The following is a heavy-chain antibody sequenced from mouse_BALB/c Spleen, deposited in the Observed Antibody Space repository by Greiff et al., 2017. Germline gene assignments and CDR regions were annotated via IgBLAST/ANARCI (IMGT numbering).Heavy chain of an antibody. D-gene: IGHD2-4*01. V-gene: IGHV5-12-1*01. Sequence: VKLVESGGGLVKPGGSLKLSCAASGFAFSSYDMSWVRQTPEKRLEWVAYISSGGGSTYYPDTVKGRFAISRDNAKNTLYLQMSSLKSEDTAMYYCARQEEDYGGYYYAMDYWGQGTSVTVSS. CDR2: ISSGGGST. CDR3: ARQEEDYGGYYYAMDY. CDR1: GFAFSSYD. J-gene: IGHJ4*01.